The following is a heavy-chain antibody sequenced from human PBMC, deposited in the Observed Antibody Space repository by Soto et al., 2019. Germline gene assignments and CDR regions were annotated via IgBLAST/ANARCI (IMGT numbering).Heavy chain of an antibody. J-gene: IGHJ4*02. CDR2: ISGGGSTI. CDR1: GFTFSSYG. D-gene: IGHD3-22*01. V-gene: IGHV3-48*03. CDR3: SRGRFDSSGYYPDY. Sequence: VQLVESGGGLVQPGGSLRLSCAVSGFTFSSYGVNWVRQAPGRGLEWVSYISGGGSTIYYADSVKGRFTVSRDNVKTAVNVEMNSLRAAETAVYYFSRGRFDSSGYYPDYWCQVNLVT.